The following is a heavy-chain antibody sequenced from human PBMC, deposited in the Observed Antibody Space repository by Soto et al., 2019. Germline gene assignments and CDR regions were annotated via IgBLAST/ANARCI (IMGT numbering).Heavy chain of an antibody. CDR3: ARGRYFDWFLGRADVFDI. V-gene: IGHV5-51*01. CDR2: IYPGDSDS. D-gene: IGHD3-9*01. Sequence: PGESLKISCQGSGYSFTTYWIGWVRQVPGKGLEWMGIIYPGDSDSRYSPSFQGQATISADTSINTVYLHWTGLKASDTATYYCARGRYFDWFLGRADVFDIWGQGTMVTVSS. J-gene: IGHJ3*02. CDR1: GYSFTTYW.